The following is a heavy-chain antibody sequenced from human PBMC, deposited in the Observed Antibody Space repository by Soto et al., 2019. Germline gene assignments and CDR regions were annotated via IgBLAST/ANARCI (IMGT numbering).Heavy chain of an antibody. J-gene: IGHJ4*02. D-gene: IGHD3-16*02. Sequence: QVPLVQSGAEVKKPGASVKVSCKASGYTFTSYGISWVRQAPGQGLEWMGWISAYNGNTNYAQKLQGRVTMTTDTSTSTAYMELRSLRSDDTAVYYCARVSGMITFGGVIVSPIFDYWGQGTLVTVSS. CDR2: ISAYNGNT. CDR3: ARVSGMITFGGVIVSPIFDY. CDR1: GYTFTSYG. V-gene: IGHV1-18*01.